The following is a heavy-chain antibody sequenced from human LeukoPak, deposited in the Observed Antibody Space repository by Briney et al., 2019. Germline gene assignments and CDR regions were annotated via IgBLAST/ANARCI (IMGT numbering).Heavy chain of an antibody. CDR2: INWNGGST. Sequence: GGSLRLSCAASGFTFDDYGMSWVRQAPGKGLEWVSGINWNGGSTGYADSVKGRFTISRDNDENSLYLQMNSLRAEDTALYYCARDRSGTAMPSYYFDYWGQGTLVTVSS. CDR1: GFTFDDYG. V-gene: IGHV3-20*04. D-gene: IGHD5-18*01. CDR3: ARDRSGTAMPSYYFDY. J-gene: IGHJ4*02.